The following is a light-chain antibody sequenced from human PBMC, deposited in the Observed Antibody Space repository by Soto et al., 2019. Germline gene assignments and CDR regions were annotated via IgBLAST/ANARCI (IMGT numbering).Light chain of an antibody. J-gene: IGLJ1*01. CDR3: SSYTSSTTLV. V-gene: IGLV2-14*01. CDR2: EVS. Sequence: QSAPTQPASVSGSPGQSITISCTGTSSDIGGYNYVSWYQQHPGKAPRLMIYEVSNRSSGVSNRFSGSKSGNTASLTISGLQAEDEADYYCSSYTSSTTLVFGTGTKLTVL. CDR1: SSDIGGYNY.